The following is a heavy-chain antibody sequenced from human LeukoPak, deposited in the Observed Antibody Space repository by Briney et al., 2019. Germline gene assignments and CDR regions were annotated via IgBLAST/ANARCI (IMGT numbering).Heavy chain of an antibody. CDR1: GFTFSSYS. D-gene: IGHD6-13*01. V-gene: IGHV3-21*01. Sequence: GGSLRLSCAASGFTFSSYSMNWVRQAPGKGLEWVSSISSSSSYIYYADSVKGRFTISRDNAKNSLYLQMNSLRAEDTAVYYCAKIGSSWYRAFDIWGQGTMVTVSS. J-gene: IGHJ3*02. CDR2: ISSSSSYI. CDR3: AKIGSSWYRAFDI.